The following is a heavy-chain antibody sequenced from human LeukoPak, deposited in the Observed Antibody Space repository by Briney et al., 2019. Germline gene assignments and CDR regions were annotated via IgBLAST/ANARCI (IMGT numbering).Heavy chain of an antibody. CDR2: IRYDGSNK. J-gene: IGHJ3*02. CDR1: GFTFSSYG. D-gene: IGHD3-9*01. CDR3: AKDHLRYFDWVGAFDI. Sequence: GGSLRLSCAASGFTFSSYGMHWGRQAPGKGLEWVAFIRYDGSNKYYADSVKGRFTISRDNSKNTLYLQMNSLRAEDTAVYYCAKDHLRYFDWVGAFDIWGPGTMVTVSS. V-gene: IGHV3-30*02.